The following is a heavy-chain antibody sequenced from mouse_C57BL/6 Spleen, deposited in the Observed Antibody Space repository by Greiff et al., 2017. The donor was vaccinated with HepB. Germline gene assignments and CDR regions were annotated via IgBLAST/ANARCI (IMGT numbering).Heavy chain of an antibody. CDR1: GFTFSSYA. D-gene: IGHD2-1*01. V-gene: IGHV5-4*01. CDR2: ISDGGSYT. CDR3: ARDRGSTMVTEFAY. J-gene: IGHJ3*01. Sequence: EVKLVESGGGLVKPGGSLKLSCAASGFTFSSYAMSWVRQTPDKRLEWVATISDGGSYTYYPDNVKGRFTISRDNAKNNLYLQMSHLKSEDTAMYYCARDRGSTMVTEFAYWGQGTLVTVSA.